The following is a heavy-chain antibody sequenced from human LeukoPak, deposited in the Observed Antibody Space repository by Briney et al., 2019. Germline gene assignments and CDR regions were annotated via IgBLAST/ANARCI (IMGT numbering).Heavy chain of an antibody. Sequence: GGSLRLSCAASGFTFSSYSMIWVRQAPGKGLEWVSYFSSNSSTIYYADSVKGRFTISRDNAKNSLYLQMNSLRAEDTAVYYCARVTYDFWSSPTYYMDVWGKGTTVTVSS. CDR2: FSSNSSTI. J-gene: IGHJ6*03. D-gene: IGHD3-3*01. V-gene: IGHV3-48*01. CDR3: ARVTYDFWSSPTYYMDV. CDR1: GFTFSSYS.